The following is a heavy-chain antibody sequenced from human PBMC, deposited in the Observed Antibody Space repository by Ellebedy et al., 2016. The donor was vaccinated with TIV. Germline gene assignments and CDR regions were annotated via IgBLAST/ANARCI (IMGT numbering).Heavy chain of an antibody. Sequence: SETLSLTCTVSGGSISSYYWSWIRQPAGKGLEWIGSIYYSGSTYYNPSLKSRVTISVDTSKNQFSLKLSSVTAADTAVYYCARGGLYYYYGMDVWGQGTTVTVSS. CDR1: GGSISSYY. V-gene: IGHV4-59*01. D-gene: IGHD6-19*01. CDR2: IYYSGST. CDR3: ARGGLYYYYGMDV. J-gene: IGHJ6*02.